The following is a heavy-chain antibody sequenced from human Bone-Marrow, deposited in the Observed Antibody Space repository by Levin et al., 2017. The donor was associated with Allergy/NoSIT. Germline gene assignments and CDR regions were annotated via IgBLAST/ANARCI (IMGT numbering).Heavy chain of an antibody. CDR3: TRGNLGD. V-gene: IGHV1-46*01. Sequence: ASVKVSCKTSGYTFASYYIHWVRQAPGEGLEWMGRINPDGGSSRYSKKFQGRVTLTTDMSSSTLYMEVTSLRLDDTAIYYCTRGNLGDWGQGTLVTVSS. CDR1: GYTFASYY. D-gene: IGHD1-26*01. CDR2: INPDGGSS. J-gene: IGHJ4*02.